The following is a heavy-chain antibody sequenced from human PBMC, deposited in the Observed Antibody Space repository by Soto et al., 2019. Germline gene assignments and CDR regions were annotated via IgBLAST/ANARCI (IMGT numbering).Heavy chain of an antibody. CDR1: GFTFHNAW. J-gene: IGHJ4*02. V-gene: IGHV3-15*01. CDR3: NPATDVSSYYLDF. CDR2: IKNRADGETT. Sequence: EVQLVESGGGLVEPGESLRLSCAASGFTFHNAWMSWVRQAPGKGLEWVGRIKNRADGETTDYAVPGQCRITISRDDSTHTLPLHRHSLKDAAAAVYSSNPATDVSSYYLDFWGQGTLVTVSS.